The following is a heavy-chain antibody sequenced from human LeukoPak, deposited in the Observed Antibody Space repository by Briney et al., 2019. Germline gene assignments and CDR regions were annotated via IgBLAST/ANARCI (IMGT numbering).Heavy chain of an antibody. CDR1: GYTFTSYA. Sequence: ASVKVSCKASGYTFTSYAMHWVRQAPGQRLEWMGWINAGNGNTKYSQKFQGRVTITRDTSASTAYMELSSLRSEDAAVYYCARESGEGGYSDYWGQGTLVTVSS. V-gene: IGHV1-3*01. D-gene: IGHD6-25*01. J-gene: IGHJ4*02. CDR3: ARESGEGGYSDY. CDR2: INAGNGNT.